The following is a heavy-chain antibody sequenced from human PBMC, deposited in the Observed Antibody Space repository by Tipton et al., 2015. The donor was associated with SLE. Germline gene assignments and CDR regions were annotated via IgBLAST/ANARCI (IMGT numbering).Heavy chain of an antibody. CDR1: GGSFSGYY. CDR3: ARGVRYSSGQSAFDI. J-gene: IGHJ3*02. D-gene: IGHD6-25*01. Sequence: TLSLTCAVYGGSFSGYYWSWLRQPPGKGLEWIGEINHSGSTNYNPSLKSRVTIPINTSKNQFSLNLSSVTAADTAVYVCARGVRYSSGQSAFDIWGQGTMASGSS. V-gene: IGHV4-34*01. CDR2: INHSGST.